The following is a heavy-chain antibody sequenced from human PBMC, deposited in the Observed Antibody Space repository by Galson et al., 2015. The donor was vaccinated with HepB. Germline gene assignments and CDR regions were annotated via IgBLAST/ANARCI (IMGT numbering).Heavy chain of an antibody. V-gene: IGHV3-30*04. D-gene: IGHD6-13*01. CDR3: ARLVQQLVLVDAFDI. CDR2: ISYDGSNK. CDR1: GFTFSSYA. J-gene: IGHJ3*02. Sequence: SLRLSCAASGFTFSSYAMHWVRQAPGKGLEWVAVISYDGSNKYYADSVKGRFTISRDNSKNTLYLQMNSLRAEDTAVYYCARLVQQLVLVDAFDIWGQGTMVTVSS.